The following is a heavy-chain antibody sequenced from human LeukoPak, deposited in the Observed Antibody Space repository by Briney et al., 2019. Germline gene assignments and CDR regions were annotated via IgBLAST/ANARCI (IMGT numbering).Heavy chain of an antibody. J-gene: IGHJ6*03. CDR3: ARRNTIFRGYFYMDV. CDR1: GFSFSSFG. Sequence: GSLRLSCAASGFSFSSFGMIWVRQAPGKGLEWLSYISTSGTQSYADSVKGRITVSRDNVKKSVSLQMNSLRVGDTAVYYCARRNTIFRGYFYMDVWGKGTTVTVAS. D-gene: IGHD3-3*01. CDR2: ISTSGTQ. V-gene: IGHV3-48*03.